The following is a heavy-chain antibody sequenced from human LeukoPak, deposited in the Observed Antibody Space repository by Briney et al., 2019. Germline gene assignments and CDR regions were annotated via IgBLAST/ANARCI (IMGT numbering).Heavy chain of an antibody. CDR3: AKLGGVPAAIFHNWFDP. D-gene: IGHD2-2*02. J-gene: IGHJ5*02. CDR2: ISGSGGST. CDR1: GFTFSSYA. Sequence: GGSLRLSCAASGFTFSSYAMSWVRQAPGKGLEWVSAISGSGGSTYYADSVKGRFTISRDNSKNTLYLQMNSLRAEDTAVYYCAKLGGVPAAIFHNWFDPWGQGTLVTVSS. V-gene: IGHV3-23*01.